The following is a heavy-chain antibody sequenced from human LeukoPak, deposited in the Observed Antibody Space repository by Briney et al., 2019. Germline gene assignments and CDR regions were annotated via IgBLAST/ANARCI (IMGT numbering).Heavy chain of an antibody. CDR1: GGSISSYY. J-gene: IGHJ5*02. Sequence: PTETLSLTCTVSGGSISSYYWSWIRQPPGKGLEWIGYIYYSGSTNYNPSLKSRVTISVDTSKNQFSLKLSSVTTADTAVYYCARDGIVADNWFDPWGQGTLVTVSS. V-gene: IGHV4-59*01. D-gene: IGHD3-22*01. CDR3: ARDGIVADNWFDP. CDR2: IYYSGST.